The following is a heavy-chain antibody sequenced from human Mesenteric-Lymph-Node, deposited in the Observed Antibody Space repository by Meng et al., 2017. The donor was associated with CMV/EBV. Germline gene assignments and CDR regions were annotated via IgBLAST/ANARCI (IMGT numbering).Heavy chain of an antibody. CDR3: VRPTDD. CDR1: GFTFSHYV. V-gene: IGHV3-23*01. Sequence: GESLKISCAASGFTFSHYVMTWVRQAPVRGLEWVSDISNRGESTNYADSVKGRFTISRDNSKNTLYLQMNSLRVEDTAVYYCVRPTDDWGQGTLVTVSS. CDR2: ISNRGEST. J-gene: IGHJ4*02. D-gene: IGHD4-11*01.